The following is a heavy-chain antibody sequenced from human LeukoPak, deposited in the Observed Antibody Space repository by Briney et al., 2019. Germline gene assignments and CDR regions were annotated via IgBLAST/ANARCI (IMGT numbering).Heavy chain of an antibody. CDR2: VYYSGST. V-gene: IGHV4-59*12. CDR3: ARERAYCGADCYRYFDY. D-gene: IGHD2-21*02. J-gene: IGHJ4*02. CDR1: GDSISSFY. Sequence: VKPSETLSLTCTVSGDSISSFYWSWIRQPPGKGLEWIGYVYYSGSTNYNPSLKSRVTISVDTSKKQFSLKLSSVTAADTAVYYCARERAYCGADCYRYFDYWGQGTLVTVSS.